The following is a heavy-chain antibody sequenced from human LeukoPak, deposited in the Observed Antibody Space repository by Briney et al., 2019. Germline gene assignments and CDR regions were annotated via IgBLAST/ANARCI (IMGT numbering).Heavy chain of an antibody. CDR2: ISYDGSNK. CDR1: GFTFSSYA. J-gene: IGHJ3*02. V-gene: IGHV3-30-3*01. D-gene: IGHD6-19*01. CDR3: ARDVGQWLVPFGAFDI. Sequence: GGSLRLSCAASGFTFSSYAMHWVRQAPGKGLEWVAVISYDGSNKYYADSVKGRFTISRDNSKNTLYLQMNSLRAEDTAVYYCARDVGQWLVPFGAFDIWGQGTMVTVSS.